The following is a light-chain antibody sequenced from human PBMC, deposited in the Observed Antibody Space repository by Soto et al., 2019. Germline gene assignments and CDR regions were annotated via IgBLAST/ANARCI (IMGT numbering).Light chain of an antibody. CDR2: DVN. V-gene: IGLV2-14*03. CDR3: TSYASSSTHVV. CDR1: SSDIGGYDY. J-gene: IGLJ2*01. Sequence: QSALTQPASVSGSPGQSITLSCTGTSSDIGGYDYVSWYQRYPGKAHKLIIYDVNNRPSGVSNRFSGSRSGNTASLTISGLQAEDEADYYCTSYASSSTHVVFGGGTKVTVL.